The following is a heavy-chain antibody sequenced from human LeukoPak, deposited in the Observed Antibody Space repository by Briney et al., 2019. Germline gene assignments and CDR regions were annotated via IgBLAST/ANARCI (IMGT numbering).Heavy chain of an antibody. D-gene: IGHD3-16*02. J-gene: IGHJ6*03. V-gene: IGHV3-53*01. Sequence: PGGSLRLSCAASGFTVSSNYMSWVRQAPGKGLEWVSVIYSGGSTYYADSVKGRFTISRDNSKNTLYLQMNSLRAEDTAVYYCARGWSYPYYYYYYMDVWAKGPRSPSP. CDR2: IYSGGST. CDR1: GFTVSSNY. CDR3: ARGWSYPYYYYYYMDV.